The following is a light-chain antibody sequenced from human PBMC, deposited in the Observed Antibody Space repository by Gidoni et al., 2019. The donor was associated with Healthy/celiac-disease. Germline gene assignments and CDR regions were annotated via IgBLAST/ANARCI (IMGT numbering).Light chain of an antibody. J-gene: IGKJ2*01. CDR1: QSFSSN. V-gene: IGKV3-15*01. CDR2: GAS. CDR3: QQYNNWRFT. Sequence: EIVMNQPPATLSVSPGERATLSCRASQSFSSNLAWYQQKPGQAHRIRIYGASTRATGIPFRFSGSGSGTAFTLTISSLQSEDFAVYYCQQYNNWRFTFGQGTKLEIK.